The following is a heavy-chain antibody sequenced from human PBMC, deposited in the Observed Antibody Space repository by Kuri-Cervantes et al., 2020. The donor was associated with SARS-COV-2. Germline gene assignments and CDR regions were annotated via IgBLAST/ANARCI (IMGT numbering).Heavy chain of an antibody. CDR2: INHSGST. Sequence: GSLRLSCAVYGGSFSGYYWSWIRQPPGKGLEWIGEINHSGSTNYNPSLKSRVTISVDTSKNQFSLKLSSVTAADMAVYYCARHIGSGYYFWDYWGQGTLVTVSS. D-gene: IGHD3-22*01. CDR3: ARHIGSGYYFWDY. CDR1: GGSFSGYY. V-gene: IGHV4-34*01. J-gene: IGHJ4*02.